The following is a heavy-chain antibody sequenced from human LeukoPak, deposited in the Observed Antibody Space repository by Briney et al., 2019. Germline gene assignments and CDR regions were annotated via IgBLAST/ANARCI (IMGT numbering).Heavy chain of an antibody. Sequence: GGALRLSCAASGFTFTSYDMTWVRQAPGKGLEWVASIKQDGSEKYYVDSVKGRFTISRDNAKNSLYLQMNSLRAEDTAVYYCARGGYSYGIVDYWGQGTLVTVSS. CDR1: GFTFTSYD. V-gene: IGHV3-7*01. J-gene: IGHJ4*02. CDR2: IKQDGSEK. CDR3: ARGGYSYGIVDY. D-gene: IGHD5-18*01.